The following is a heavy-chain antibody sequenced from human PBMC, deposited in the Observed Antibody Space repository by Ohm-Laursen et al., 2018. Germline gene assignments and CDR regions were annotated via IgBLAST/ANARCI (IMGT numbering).Heavy chain of an antibody. CDR1: GGSVSSGVYY. CDR3: ARDNGYFFDS. J-gene: IGHJ4*02. CDR2: IYYSGRT. D-gene: IGHD6-13*01. Sequence: TLSLTCTVSGGSVSSGVYYWSWIRQHPGKGLEWIGHIYYSGRTYYNPSLESLLTISVDTSKNQFSLKVSSVTAADTAAYYCARDNGYFFDSWGQGTLVTVSS. V-gene: IGHV4-31*01.